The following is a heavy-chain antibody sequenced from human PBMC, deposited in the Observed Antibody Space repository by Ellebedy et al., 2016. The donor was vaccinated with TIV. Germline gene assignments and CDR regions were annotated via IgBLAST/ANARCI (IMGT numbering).Heavy chain of an antibody. CDR1: GGTLSGHY. V-gene: IGHV4-34*01. CDR2: INQSGST. Sequence: SQTLSLTCGIYGGTLSGHYWSWIRQPPGKGLEWIGEINQSGSTNYNPSLKSRVTISVYTSKNQFSLMLSSVTAADTAVYYCASHRGYTYGPHDYWGQGTLVSVSS. J-gene: IGHJ4*02. D-gene: IGHD5-18*01. CDR3: ASHRGYTYGPHDY.